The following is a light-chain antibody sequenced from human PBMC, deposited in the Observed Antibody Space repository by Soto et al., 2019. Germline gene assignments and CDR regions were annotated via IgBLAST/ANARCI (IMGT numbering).Light chain of an antibody. CDR1: SSDVGGYNF. Sequence: QSVLTQPRSVSGSPGQSVTISCTGTSSDVGGYNFVSWYQQHPGKAPKLMIYEDSKRPSGVPDRFSGSKSGNTASLTISGLQAEDAADYYCCSYAGSYTWVFGGGTKLTVL. CDR2: EDS. V-gene: IGLV2-11*01. CDR3: CSYAGSYTWV. J-gene: IGLJ3*02.